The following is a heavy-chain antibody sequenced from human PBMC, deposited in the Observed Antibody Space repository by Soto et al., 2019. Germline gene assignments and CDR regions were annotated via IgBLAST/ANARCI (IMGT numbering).Heavy chain of an antibody. CDR2: IYHSGST. V-gene: IGHV4-38-2*01. Sequence: SETLSLTCAVSGYSISSGYYWGWIRQPPGKGLEWIGSIYHSGSTYYNPSLKSRVTISVDTSKNQFSLKLSSVTAADTAVYYCARVHNWNYPRINWFDPWGQGTLVTVSS. CDR3: ARVHNWNYPRINWFDP. CDR1: GYSISSGYY. D-gene: IGHD1-7*01. J-gene: IGHJ5*02.